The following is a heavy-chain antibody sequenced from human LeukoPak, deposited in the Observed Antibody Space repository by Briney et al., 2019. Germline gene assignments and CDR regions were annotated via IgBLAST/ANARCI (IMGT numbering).Heavy chain of an antibody. J-gene: IGHJ4*02. Sequence: ASETLSLTCTVSGGSISSGGYYWSWIRQPPGKGLEWIGYIYHSGCTYYNPSLKSRVTISVDTSKNQFSLKLSSVTAADTAVYYCARGGGDCYTCFDYWGQGTLVTVSS. D-gene: IGHD2-21*02. V-gene: IGHV4-30-2*01. CDR2: IYHSGCT. CDR1: GGSISSGGYY. CDR3: ARGGGDCYTCFDY.